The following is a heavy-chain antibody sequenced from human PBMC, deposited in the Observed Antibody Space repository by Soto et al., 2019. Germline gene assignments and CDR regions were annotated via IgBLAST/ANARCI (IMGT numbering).Heavy chain of an antibody. V-gene: IGHV3-23*01. CDR3: AKDRYGDYGGIDY. CDR1: GFTFSTYA. Sequence: EVQLLESGGGLVQPGGSLRLSCAASGFTFSTYAMIWVRQAPGKGLEWVSVITGSGGSTYYADSVKGRFTISRDTSKNTLFLQMNSLRGEDKAVDYCAKDRYGDYGGIDYWGQGTMVTVSS. D-gene: IGHD4-17*01. CDR2: ITGSGGST. J-gene: IGHJ4*02.